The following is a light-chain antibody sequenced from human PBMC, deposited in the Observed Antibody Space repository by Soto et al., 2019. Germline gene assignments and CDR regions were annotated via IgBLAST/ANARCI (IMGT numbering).Light chain of an antibody. CDR2: YVS. V-gene: IGLV2-14*01. CDR1: SSDVGGYNY. Sequence: QSALTQPASVSGSPGQSITISCTGTSSDVGGYNYVSWYQQHPGKAPKLMIYYVSNRPSGVSNRFSGSKSGNTASLTISGLEAEDEADYYCSSYTSSSTSVFGTGTKLTVL. CDR3: SSYTSSSTSV. J-gene: IGLJ1*01.